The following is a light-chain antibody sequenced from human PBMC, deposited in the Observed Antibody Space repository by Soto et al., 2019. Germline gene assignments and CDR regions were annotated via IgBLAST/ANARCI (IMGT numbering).Light chain of an antibody. CDR3: QSYDSSRGEV. CDR2: GNS. Sequence: QSVLTQPPSVSGAPGQRVTISCTGSSSNIGAGYDVHWYQQLPGTAPKLLIYGNSNRPSGVPDRFSGSKSGTSASLAITGLQAEDEADYYCQSYDSSRGEVFGGGTKLTV. J-gene: IGLJ2*01. V-gene: IGLV1-40*01. CDR1: SSNIGAGYD.